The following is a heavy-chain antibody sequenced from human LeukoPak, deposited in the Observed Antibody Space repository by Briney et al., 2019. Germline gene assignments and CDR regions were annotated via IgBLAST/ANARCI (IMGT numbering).Heavy chain of an antibody. Sequence: SETLSLTCTVSGGSISSYYWSWIRQPPGKGLEWIGYIYYSGSTNYNPSLKSRVTISVDTSKNQFSLKLSSVTAADTAVYYCARGFIVATVYLDYWGQGTLVTVSS. J-gene: IGHJ4*02. V-gene: IGHV4-59*01. D-gene: IGHD5-12*01. CDR2: IYYSGST. CDR1: GGSISSYY. CDR3: ARGFIVATVYLDY.